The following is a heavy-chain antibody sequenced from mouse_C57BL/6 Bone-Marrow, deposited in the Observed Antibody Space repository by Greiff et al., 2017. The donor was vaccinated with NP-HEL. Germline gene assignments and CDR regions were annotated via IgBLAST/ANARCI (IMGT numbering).Heavy chain of an antibody. J-gene: IGHJ3*01. CDR1: GFSLSTFGMG. Sequence: QVTLKVCGPGILQPSQTLSLTCSFSGFSLSTFGMGVGWIRQPSGKGLEWLAPIWWDDDKYYNPALKSRLTISKDTSKNQVFLKIANVDTADTATYYCARLYYDYEAWFAYWGQGTLVTVSA. D-gene: IGHD2-4*01. V-gene: IGHV8-8*01. CDR3: ARLYYDYEAWFAY. CDR2: IWWDDDK.